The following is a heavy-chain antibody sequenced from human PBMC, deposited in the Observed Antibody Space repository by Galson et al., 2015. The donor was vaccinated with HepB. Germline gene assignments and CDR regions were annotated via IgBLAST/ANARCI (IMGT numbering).Heavy chain of an antibody. CDR3: TPHPYSGSYP. Sequence: LRLSCAASGFTFSNAWMSWVRQAPGKGLEWVGRIISKTDGVTTDYAAPVKGRFTISRDDSKTTLYLQMNSLKTEDTAVYYCTPHPYSGSYPWGQGTLVTVSS. CDR2: IISKTDGVTT. CDR1: GFTFSNAW. V-gene: IGHV3-15*01. J-gene: IGHJ5*02. D-gene: IGHD1-26*01.